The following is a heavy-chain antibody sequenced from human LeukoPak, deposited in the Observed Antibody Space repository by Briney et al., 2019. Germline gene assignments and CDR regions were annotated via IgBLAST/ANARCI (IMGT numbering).Heavy chain of an antibody. V-gene: IGHV3-30*14. J-gene: IGHJ4*02. CDR1: GFTFSSYA. CDR3: ARDNTAMVGLDY. CDR2: ISYDGSNK. Sequence: GGSLRLSCAASGFTFSSYAMHWVRQAPGKGLEWVAVISYDGSNKYYADSVKGRFTISRDNSKNTLYLQMNSLRAEDTGVYYCARDNTAMVGLDYWGQGTLVTVSS. D-gene: IGHD5-18*01.